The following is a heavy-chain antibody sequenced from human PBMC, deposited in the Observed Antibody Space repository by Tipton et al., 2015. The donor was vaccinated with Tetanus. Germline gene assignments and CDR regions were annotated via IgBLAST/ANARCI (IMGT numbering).Heavy chain of an antibody. CDR2: IYPGDSDT. J-gene: IGHJ6*02. CDR1: GYSFTSYW. V-gene: IGHV5-51*01. CDR3: ARSRDPGYYYYGMDV. Sequence: QLVQSGAEVKKPGESLKISCKGSGYSFTSYWIGWVRQMPGKGLEWMGIIYPGDSDTRYSPSFQGRVTISADKSISTAYLQWSSLKASDTAMYYCARSRDPGYYYYGMDVWGQGTTVTVSS.